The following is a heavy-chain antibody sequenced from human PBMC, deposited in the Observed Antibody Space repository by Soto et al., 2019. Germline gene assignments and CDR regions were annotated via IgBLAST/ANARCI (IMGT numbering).Heavy chain of an antibody. CDR3: ARHRRELLGFNYGYVY. Sequence: SETLSLTCTVSGGSISSGNYYWGWIRQPPGKGLEWIGTIYYSGSTYYNPSLKSRVTISVDTSKNQFSLKLSSVTAADTAVYYCARHRRELLGFNYGYVYWGQGTLVTVFS. D-gene: IGHD5-18*01. V-gene: IGHV4-39*01. CDR2: IYYSGST. J-gene: IGHJ4*02. CDR1: GGSISSGNYY.